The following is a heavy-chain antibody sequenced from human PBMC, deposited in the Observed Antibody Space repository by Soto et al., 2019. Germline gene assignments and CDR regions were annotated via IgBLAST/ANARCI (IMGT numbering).Heavy chain of an antibody. Sequence: GVPRTVSCPACGLTLCSFTMNWVRQAPGKGLEWVSYISSSSSTIYYADSVKGRFTISRDNAKNSLYLQMNSLRDEDTAVYYCARGDSSGYWGQGTLVTVSS. J-gene: IGHJ4*02. V-gene: IGHV3-48*02. CDR1: GLTLCSFT. CDR3: ARGDSSGY. CDR2: ISSSSSTI. D-gene: IGHD1-26*01.